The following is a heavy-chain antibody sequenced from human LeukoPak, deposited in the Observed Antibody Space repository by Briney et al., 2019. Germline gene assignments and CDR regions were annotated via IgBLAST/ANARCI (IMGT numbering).Heavy chain of an antibody. CDR3: ARAPFPEVYALADAFDI. CDR1: GFTFSSYS. Sequence: GGSLRLSCAASGFTFSSYSMNWVRQAPGKGLEWVSSISSSSSYIYYADSVKGRFTISRDNAKNSLYLQMNSLRAEDTAVYYCARAPFPEVYALADAFDIWGQGTMVTVSS. J-gene: IGHJ3*02. CDR2: ISSSSSYI. D-gene: IGHD2-8*01. V-gene: IGHV3-21*01.